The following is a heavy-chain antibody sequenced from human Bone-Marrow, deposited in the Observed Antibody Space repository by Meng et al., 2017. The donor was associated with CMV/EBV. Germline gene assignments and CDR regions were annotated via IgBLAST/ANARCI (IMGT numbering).Heavy chain of an antibody. CDR1: GVTFSSYA. D-gene: IGHD6-19*01. Sequence: GESLKISCAASGVTFSSYAMSWVRQAPGKGLEWVSVIYSGGSSTYYAASVKGRFTISRDNSKNTLYLQMNSLRAEDTAVYYCAKDGWGYGVVNNYFDYWGQGTLVTVSS. V-gene: IGHV3-23*03. CDR3: AKDGWGYGVVNNYFDY. CDR2: IYSGGSST. J-gene: IGHJ4*02.